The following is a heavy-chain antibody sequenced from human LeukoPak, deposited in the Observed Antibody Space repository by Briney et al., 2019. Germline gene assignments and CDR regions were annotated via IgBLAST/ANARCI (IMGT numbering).Heavy chain of an antibody. J-gene: IGHJ4*02. CDR1: GGSISSYY. CDR2: IYTSGST. Sequence: PSETLSLTCTVSGGSISSYYCSWIRQPAGKGLEWIGRIYTSGSTNYNPSLKSRVTMSVDTYKNQFSLKLSSVTAAETAVYYCAQYDCWSGYFNWGQGTLVTVSS. V-gene: IGHV4-4*07. CDR3: AQYDCWSGYFN. D-gene: IGHD3-3*01.